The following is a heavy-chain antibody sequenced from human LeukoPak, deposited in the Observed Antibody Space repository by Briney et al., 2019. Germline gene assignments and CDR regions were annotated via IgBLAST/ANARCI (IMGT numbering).Heavy chain of an antibody. J-gene: IGHJ4*02. D-gene: IGHD5-18*01. CDR3: ARVRRDTAMVKDY. V-gene: IGHV3-11*06. Sequence: GGSLRLSCAASGITLSDYYMSWIRQAPGKGLEWVSYISSSSSYTNYADSVKGRFTISRDNAKNSLYLQMNSLRAEDTDVYYCARVRRDTAMVKDYWGQGTLVTVSS. CDR2: ISSSSSYT. CDR1: GITLSDYY.